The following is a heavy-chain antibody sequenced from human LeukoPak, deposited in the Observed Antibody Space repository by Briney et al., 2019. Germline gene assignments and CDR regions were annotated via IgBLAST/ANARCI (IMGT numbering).Heavy chain of an antibody. CDR3: ARDRLQRRNWFDP. V-gene: IGHV4-59*12. CDR1: GGSISSYY. CDR2: IYYSGST. Sequence: PSETLSLTCTVSGGSISSYYWSWIRQPPGKGLEWIGYIYYSGSTNYNPSLKSRVTISVDTSKNQFSLKLSSVTAADTAVYYCARDRLQRRNWFDPWGQGTLVTVSS. J-gene: IGHJ5*02.